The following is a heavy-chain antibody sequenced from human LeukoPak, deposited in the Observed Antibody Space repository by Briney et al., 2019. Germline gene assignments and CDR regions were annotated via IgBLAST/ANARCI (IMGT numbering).Heavy chain of an antibody. CDR2: ISAYNGNT. CDR1: GYTFTSYG. CDR3: ARDPNGDNWFDP. Sequence: ASVKVSCKASGYTFTSYGISWVRQAPGQGLEWMGWISAYNGNTNYAQKLQGRVTMTTDTSTSTAYMELRSLRSEDTAVYYCARDPNGDNWFDPWGQGTLVTVSS. V-gene: IGHV1-18*01. J-gene: IGHJ5*02. D-gene: IGHD2-8*01.